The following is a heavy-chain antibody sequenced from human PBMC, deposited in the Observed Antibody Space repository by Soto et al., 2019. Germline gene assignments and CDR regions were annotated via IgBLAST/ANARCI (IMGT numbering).Heavy chain of an antibody. J-gene: IGHJ5*02. D-gene: IGHD2-2*01. Sequence: PSETLSLTFTVSGASIRNYWWNWIRQPAGKGLEWIVRHSISGITYRNPSLESRVTMSLDTSKNQVSLKFTSVTAADTAVYYCASPGPTIYXWGRGTQVTVSX. CDR3: ASPGPTIYX. CDR2: HSISGIT. CDR1: GASIRNYW. V-gene: IGHV4-4*07.